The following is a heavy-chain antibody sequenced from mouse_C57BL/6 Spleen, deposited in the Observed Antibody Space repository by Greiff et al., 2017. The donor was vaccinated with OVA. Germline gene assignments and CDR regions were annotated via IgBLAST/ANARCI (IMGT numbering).Heavy chain of an antibody. CDR3: ARYYGSREYYFDY. D-gene: IGHD1-1*01. CDR1: GFSLTSYA. Sequence: VKLVESGPGLVAPSQSLSITCTVSGFSLTSYAISWVRQPPGKGLEWLGVIWTGGGTNYNSALKSRLSISKDNSKSQVFLKMNSLQTDDTARYYCARYYGSREYYFDYWGQGTTLTVSS. CDR2: IWTGGGT. J-gene: IGHJ2*01. V-gene: IGHV2-9-1*01.